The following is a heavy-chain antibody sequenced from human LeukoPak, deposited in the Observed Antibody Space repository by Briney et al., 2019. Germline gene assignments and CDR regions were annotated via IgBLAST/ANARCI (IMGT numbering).Heavy chain of an antibody. J-gene: IGHJ4*02. D-gene: IGHD2-2*01. Sequence: SSETLSLACTVSGGSISSYYWSWIRQPPGKGLEWIGYIYYNGSTNYNPSLKSRVTISVDTSKNQFSLKLSSVTAADTAVYYCASFEGCSSTSCYSPLLDWGQGTLVTVSS. CDR3: ASFEGCSSTSCYSPLLD. V-gene: IGHV4-59*01. CDR2: IYYNGST. CDR1: GGSISSYY.